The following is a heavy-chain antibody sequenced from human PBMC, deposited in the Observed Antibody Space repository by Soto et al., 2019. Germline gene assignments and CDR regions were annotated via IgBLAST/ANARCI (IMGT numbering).Heavy chain of an antibody. D-gene: IGHD6-19*01. CDR2: IIPILGIA. V-gene: IGHV1-69*02. J-gene: IGHJ4*02. CDR1: GGTFSSYT. Sequence: QVQLVQSGAEVKKPGSSVKVSCKASGGTFSSYTISWVRQAPGQGLEWMGRIIPILGIANYAQKFQGRVTITADKSTSTAYRELSSLRSEDTAVYYCAGGGSRDGCSLWGQGTLVTVSS. CDR3: AGGGSRDGCSL.